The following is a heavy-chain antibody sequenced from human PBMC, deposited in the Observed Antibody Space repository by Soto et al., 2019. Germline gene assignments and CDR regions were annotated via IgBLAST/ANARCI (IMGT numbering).Heavy chain of an antibody. CDR2: ISGNGGST. D-gene: IGHD3-10*01. CDR1: GFTXSTYP. Sequence: GGALTLSCAASGFTXSTYPMHSVRQGPGTGLEYVAGISGNGGSTHYANSVKGRFTISRDNSKNTLYLDMTSLRPEDTAIYYCVKQTGSGSYYNGGSGGHFDSWGQGILVTVSS. CDR3: VKQTGSGSYYNGGSGGHFDS. V-gene: IGHV3-64*01. J-gene: IGHJ4*02.